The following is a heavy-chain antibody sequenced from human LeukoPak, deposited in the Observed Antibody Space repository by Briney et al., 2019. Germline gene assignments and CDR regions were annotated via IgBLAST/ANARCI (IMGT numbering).Heavy chain of an antibody. J-gene: IGHJ4*02. D-gene: IGHD1-26*01. V-gene: IGHV1-2*02. Sequence: GASVKVSCKASGYTFTGYYMHWVRQAPGQGLEWMGWINPNSGGTNYAQKFQGRVTMTRDTSISTAYMELSRLRSDDTAVYYCARDFGVGDDTFDYWGQGTLVTVSS. CDR1: GYTFTGYY. CDR3: ARDFGVGDDTFDY. CDR2: INPNSGGT.